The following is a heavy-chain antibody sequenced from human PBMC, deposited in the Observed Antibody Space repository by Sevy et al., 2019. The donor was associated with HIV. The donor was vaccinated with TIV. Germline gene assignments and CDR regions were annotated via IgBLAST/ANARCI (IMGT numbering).Heavy chain of an antibody. J-gene: IGHJ2*01. CDR3: AREGISVSGLTGYFDL. V-gene: IGHV1-46*01. Sequence: ASVKVSCKASRYRFTSYYMHWVRQAPGQGLEWMGITNPSSGSTTYAQKLRGRDTMTRDTSTNTVYMELSSLRSEDTAVYYCAREGISVSGLTGYFDLWGRGTLVTVSS. D-gene: IGHD6-19*01. CDR1: RYRFTSYY. CDR2: TNPSSGST.